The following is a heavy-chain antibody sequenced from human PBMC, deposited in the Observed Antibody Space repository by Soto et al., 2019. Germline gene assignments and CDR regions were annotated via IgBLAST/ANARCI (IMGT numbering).Heavy chain of an antibody. D-gene: IGHD2-21*02. CDR1: GGSISGYD. Sequence: PSETLSLTCTVSGGSISGYDWSWIRKTPGKGLEWIGYMYNTGSTVYNPSFKSRVTISVDTSKNQFSLKLNSVTAADTAVYYCARDLWGYCGTDCYPLDVWGQGTTVTVSS. V-gene: IGHV4-59*01. J-gene: IGHJ6*02. CDR2: MYNTGST. CDR3: ARDLWGYCGTDCYPLDV.